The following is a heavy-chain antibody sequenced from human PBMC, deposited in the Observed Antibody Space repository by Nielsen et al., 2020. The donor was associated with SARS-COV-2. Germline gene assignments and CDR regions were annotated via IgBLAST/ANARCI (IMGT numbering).Heavy chain of an antibody. CDR1: GYDFAYHW. Sequence: GESLKISCKTFGYDFAYHWIGWVRQMPGKGLEWMGFIFPGDSDTKYSPSFQGRVTISVDKSITTAYLQWSSLGASDTAIYYCARNDILTGYSPDYWGQGTLVTVSS. CDR2: IFPGDSDT. CDR3: ARNDILTGYSPDY. D-gene: IGHD3-9*01. J-gene: IGHJ4*02. V-gene: IGHV5-51*01.